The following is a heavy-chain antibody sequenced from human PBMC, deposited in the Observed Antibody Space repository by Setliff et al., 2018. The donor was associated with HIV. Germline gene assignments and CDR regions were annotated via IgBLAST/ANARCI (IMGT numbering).Heavy chain of an antibody. CDR1: GGSISTYH. Sequence: PSETLSLTCSVSGGSISTYHWSRIRQPPGKGLEWIGYIYKSGSTNYSPSLKSRVTISPGTSKNQFSLKLTSVTAADTAVYYCARLSDTAMASFDSWGQGIQVTVSS. CDR3: ARLSDTAMASFDS. J-gene: IGHJ4*02. CDR2: IYKSGST. V-gene: IGHV4-59*08. D-gene: IGHD5-18*01.